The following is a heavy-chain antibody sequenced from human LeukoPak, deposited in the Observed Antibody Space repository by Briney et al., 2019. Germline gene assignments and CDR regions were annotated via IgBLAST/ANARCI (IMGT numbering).Heavy chain of an antibody. D-gene: IGHD5-24*01. CDR3: APEGDGYILFDY. CDR2: ISYDGSNK. J-gene: IGHJ4*02. Sequence: GRSLRLSCAAPGFTFSSYGMHWVRQAPGKGLEWAAVISYDGSNKYYADSVKGRFTISRDNSKNTLYLQMNSLRVEDTAVYYCAPEGDGYILFDYWGQGTLVTVSS. V-gene: IGHV3-30*03. CDR1: GFTFSSYG.